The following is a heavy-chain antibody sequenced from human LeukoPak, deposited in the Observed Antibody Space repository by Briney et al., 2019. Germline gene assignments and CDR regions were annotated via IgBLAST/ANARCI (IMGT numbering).Heavy chain of an antibody. J-gene: IGHJ5*02. D-gene: IGHD3-10*01. V-gene: IGHV3-30*18. CDR3: AKDREDLLWFGEFDHNCFDP. Sequence: GGSLRLSCAASGFTFSSYGMHWVRQAPGKGLEWVALTSYDGNYQYYEDSVKGRFTISRDNSKNTLYLQMNSLRAEDTAVYYCAKDREDLLWFGEFDHNCFDPWGQGTLVTVSS. CDR2: TSYDGNYQ. CDR1: GFTFSSYG.